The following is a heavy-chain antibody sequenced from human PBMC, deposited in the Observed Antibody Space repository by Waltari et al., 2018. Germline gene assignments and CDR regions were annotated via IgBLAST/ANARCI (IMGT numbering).Heavy chain of an antibody. CDR3: ARELSTPPTYYGSGTAEHWFDP. CDR1: GGSISRGSYY. V-gene: IGHV4-61*02. D-gene: IGHD3-10*01. J-gene: IGHJ5*02. Sequence: QVQLQESGPGLVKPSQTLSLTCTVSGGSISRGSYYWSWIRQPAGKGLEWIGRIYTSGSTNYNPSLKSRVTISVDTSKNQFSLKLSSVTAADTAVYYCARELSTPPTYYGSGTAEHWFDPWGQGTLVTVSS. CDR2: IYTSGST.